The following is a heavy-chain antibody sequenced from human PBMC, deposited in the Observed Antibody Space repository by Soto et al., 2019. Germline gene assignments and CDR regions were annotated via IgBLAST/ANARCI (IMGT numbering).Heavy chain of an antibody. CDR1: GFTLSSNA. D-gene: IGHD4-4*01. CDR2: IWYDGSDK. Sequence: QVQLVESGGGVVQPGRSLRLSCAASGFTLSSNAMHWVRQAPGKGLEWVAYIWYDGSDKYYRDSVKGRFTISRDNSKNTLYLQMNSLRAEDTAVYYCARDRYTNYPPDAFDIWGQGTMVTVSS. J-gene: IGHJ3*02. V-gene: IGHV3-33*01. CDR3: ARDRYTNYPPDAFDI.